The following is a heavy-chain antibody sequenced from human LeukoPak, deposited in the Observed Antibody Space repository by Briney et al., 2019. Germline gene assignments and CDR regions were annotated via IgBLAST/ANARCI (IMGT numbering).Heavy chain of an antibody. CDR3: ARDQGRYYYGSGSYYY. CDR2: ISAYNGNT. J-gene: IGHJ4*02. V-gene: IGHV1-18*01. Sequence: ASVKVSCKASGYTFTSYGISWVRQAPGQGLEWMGWISAYNGNTNYAQKLQGRVTMTTDTSTSTAYMELRSLRFDDTAVYYCARDQGRYYYGSGSYYYWGQGTLVTVSS. CDR1: GYTFTSYG. D-gene: IGHD3-10*01.